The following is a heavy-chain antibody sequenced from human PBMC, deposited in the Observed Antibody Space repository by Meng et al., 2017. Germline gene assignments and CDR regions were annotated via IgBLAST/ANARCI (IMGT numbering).Heavy chain of an antibody. CDR3: ARVKTYYYDSSGYYGPYYYGMDV. CDR2: ISGGST. D-gene: IGHD3-22*01. Sequence: GESLKISCAASGFTVSSNEMSWVRQAPGKGLEWVSSISGGSTYYADSRKGRFTISRDNSKNTLHLQMNSLRAEDTAVYYCARVKTYYYDSSGYYGPYYYGMDVWGQGTTVTVSS. CDR1: GFTVSSNE. J-gene: IGHJ6*02. V-gene: IGHV3-38-3*01.